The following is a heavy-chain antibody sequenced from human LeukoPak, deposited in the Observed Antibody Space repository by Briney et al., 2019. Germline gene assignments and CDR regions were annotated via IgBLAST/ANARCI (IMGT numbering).Heavy chain of an antibody. Sequence: GGSLRLSCAASGFTFSSYAMSWVRQAPGKGLEWVSAISGSGGSTYYADSVKGRFTISRDNSKNTLYLQMNSLRAEDTAVYYCAKETRRYCSSTSCPVGDAFDIWGQGTMVTVSS. J-gene: IGHJ3*02. D-gene: IGHD2-2*01. V-gene: IGHV3-23*01. CDR3: AKETRRYCSSTSCPVGDAFDI. CDR1: GFTFSSYA. CDR2: ISGSGGST.